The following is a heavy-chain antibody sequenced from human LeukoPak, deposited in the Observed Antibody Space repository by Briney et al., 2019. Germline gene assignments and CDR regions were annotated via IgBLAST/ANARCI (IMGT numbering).Heavy chain of an antibody. J-gene: IGHJ5*02. Sequence: ASVKVSCKTSGYTFTNNWMHWVRQAPGKGLEWVGVINPTGTSTLYAQNFQGRVTLTRDMSTTTDYMELRSLTSEDTAVYYCARDHSVGDIAWWFDPWGQGTVL. D-gene: IGHD3-10*01. CDR2: INPTGTST. CDR3: ARDHSVGDIAWWFDP. CDR1: GYTFTNNW. V-gene: IGHV1-46*01.